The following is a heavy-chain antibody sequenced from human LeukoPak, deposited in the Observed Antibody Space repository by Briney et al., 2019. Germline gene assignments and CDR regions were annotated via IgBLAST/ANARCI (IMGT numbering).Heavy chain of an antibody. Sequence: GGSLRLSCVASGFTFSTSAMHWVRRAPGKGLEWVSGINGSGGSTYYAGSAKGRFTISRDNSKNTLYLQMSSLRAEDTAIYYCAKDDTHYDFWSGYYHFDYWGQGTLVTVSS. D-gene: IGHD3-3*01. CDR1: GFTFSTSA. CDR3: AKDDTHYDFWSGYYHFDY. V-gene: IGHV3-23*01. CDR2: INGSGGST. J-gene: IGHJ4*02.